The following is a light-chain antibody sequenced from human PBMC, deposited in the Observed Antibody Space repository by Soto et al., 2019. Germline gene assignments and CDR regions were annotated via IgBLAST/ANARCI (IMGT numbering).Light chain of an antibody. V-gene: IGKV3-11*01. Sequence: EIVLTQSPATLSLSPGERATLSCRASQSVSSYLAWYQQKPGQAPRLLIYDASNRATGIPDRFSGSGSGTDFTLTISRLEPEDLEVYYCQQYGNSPFTFGGGTKVDIK. J-gene: IGKJ4*01. CDR2: DAS. CDR3: QQYGNSPFT. CDR1: QSVSSY.